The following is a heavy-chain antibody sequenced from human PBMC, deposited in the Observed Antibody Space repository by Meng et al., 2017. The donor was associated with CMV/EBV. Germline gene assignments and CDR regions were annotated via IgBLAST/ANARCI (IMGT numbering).Heavy chain of an antibody. D-gene: IGHD3-22*01. Sequence: QKPGPVPGKPSQTRSLPCTVSGGSISRGSYYWSWIRQPAGKGLEWIGRIYTSGSTNYNPSLKSRVTISVDTSKNQFSLKLSSVTAADTAVYYCAREVVVITPYNWYDPWGQGTLVTVSS. V-gene: IGHV4-61*02. J-gene: IGHJ5*02. CDR1: GGSISRGSYY. CDR3: AREVVVITPYNWYDP. CDR2: IYTSGST.